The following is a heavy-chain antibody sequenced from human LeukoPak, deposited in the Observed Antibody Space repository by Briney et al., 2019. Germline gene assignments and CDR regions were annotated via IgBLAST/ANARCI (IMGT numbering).Heavy chain of an antibody. CDR2: IYPGDSDT. J-gene: IGHJ4*02. Sequence: GESLKTSCKGSGYSFASYWIGWVRQMPGKGLEWMGIIYPGDSDTRYTPSFQGQVTISADKSISTAYLQWSSLKASDTAMYYCARRGYCTNGVCYPDSVDYWGQGTLVTVSS. D-gene: IGHD2-8*01. CDR1: GYSFASYW. V-gene: IGHV5-51*01. CDR3: ARRGYCTNGVCYPDSVDY.